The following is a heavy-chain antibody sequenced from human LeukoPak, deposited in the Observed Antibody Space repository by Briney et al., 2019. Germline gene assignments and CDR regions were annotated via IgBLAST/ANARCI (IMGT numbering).Heavy chain of an antibody. CDR2: IRYDGSNK. CDR1: GFTFSSYG. V-gene: IGHV3-30*02. Sequence: PGGSLRLSCAASGFTFSSYGMHWVRQAPGKGLEWVAFIRYDGSNKYYADSVKGRFTISRDHSKHTPYLQMNSLRAEDTAVYYCAKEGPNINWFDPWGQGTLVTVSS. CDR3: AKEGPNINWFDP. D-gene: IGHD2/OR15-2a*01. J-gene: IGHJ5*02.